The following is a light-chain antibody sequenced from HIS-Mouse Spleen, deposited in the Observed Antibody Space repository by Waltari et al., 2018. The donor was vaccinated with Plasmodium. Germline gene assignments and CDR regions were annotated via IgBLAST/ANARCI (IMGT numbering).Light chain of an antibody. J-gene: IGKJ4*01. V-gene: IGKV1-39*01. CDR2: AAS. CDR1: QSISSY. CDR3: QQSYSTPPT. Sequence: LQITQSPSSLSASVGDSVTITCRASQSISSYLNWYQQKPGKAPKLLIYAASSLQSGVPSRFSGSGSGTDFTLTISSLQPEDFATYYCQQSYSTPPTFGGGTKVEIK.